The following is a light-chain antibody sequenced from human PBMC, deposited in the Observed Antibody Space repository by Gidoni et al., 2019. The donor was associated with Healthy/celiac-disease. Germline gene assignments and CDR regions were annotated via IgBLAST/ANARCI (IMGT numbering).Light chain of an antibody. J-gene: IGKJ1*01. CDR3: QQYNNWPLRT. CDR2: GAS. CDR1: QSVSSN. V-gene: IGKV3-15*01. Sequence: EIVMTQSPATLSVSPGERATLSCMASQSVSSNLAWYQQKPGQAPRLLIYGASTRATGIPARFSGSGSGTEFTLTISSLQSEDFAVYYCQQYNNWPLRTFGQGTKVEIK.